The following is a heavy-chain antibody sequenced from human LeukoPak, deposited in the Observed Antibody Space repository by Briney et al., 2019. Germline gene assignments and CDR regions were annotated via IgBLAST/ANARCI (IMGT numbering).Heavy chain of an antibody. Sequence: SVKVSXKASGGTFSSYAISWVRQAPGQGLEWMGGIIPIFGTANYAQKFQGRVTITTDESTSTAYMELSSLRSEDTAVYYCASLELDTASGRYWGQGTLVTVSS. CDR2: IIPIFGTA. D-gene: IGHD5-18*01. J-gene: IGHJ4*02. V-gene: IGHV1-69*05. CDR3: ASLELDTASGRY. CDR1: GGTFSSYA.